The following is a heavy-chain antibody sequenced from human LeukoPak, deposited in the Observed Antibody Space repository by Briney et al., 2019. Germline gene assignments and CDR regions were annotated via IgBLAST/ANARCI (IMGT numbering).Heavy chain of an antibody. CDR2: ISGIGGST. J-gene: IGHJ6*02. Sequence: GGSLRLSCAASGFTFSSYAMSWVRQAPGKGLEWFSAISGIGGSTYYADSVKGRFTISRDNSKNTLYLQMNSLRAEDTAVYYCAKLAAAGTTSSLYYYYGMDVWGQGTTVTVSS. D-gene: IGHD6-13*01. V-gene: IGHV3-23*01. CDR3: AKLAAAGTTSSLYYYYGMDV. CDR1: GFTFSSYA.